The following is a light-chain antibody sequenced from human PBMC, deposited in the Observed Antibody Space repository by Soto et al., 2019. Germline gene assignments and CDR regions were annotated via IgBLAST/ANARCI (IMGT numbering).Light chain of an antibody. Sequence: QSVLTQPPSASGTPGQRVTISCSGSSSNIGSNYVYWYQQLPGTAPKLLIYRNNQRPSGVPDRFSGSKSSTSASLAISGLRSEDEADYYCAAWDDSLSADVVFGGGTKVTVL. CDR1: SSNIGSNY. J-gene: IGLJ2*01. CDR2: RNN. V-gene: IGLV1-47*01. CDR3: AAWDDSLSADVV.